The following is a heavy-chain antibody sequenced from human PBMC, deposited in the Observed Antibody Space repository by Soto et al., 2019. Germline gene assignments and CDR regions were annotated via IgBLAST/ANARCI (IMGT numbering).Heavy chain of an antibody. CDR2: ISGRGDTT. CDR3: AKPASDIVVLPAAILFDY. CDR1: GFTFSSYA. D-gene: IGHD2-2*01. Sequence: EVQLLESGGGLVQPGGSLRLSCAASGFTFSSYAMSWVRRAPGKGLEWVSDISGRGDTTYYADSVKGRFTISRDNSKNTVYLQMNSLRAEDTAVYFCAKPASDIVVLPAAILFDYWGQGALVTVSS. V-gene: IGHV3-23*01. J-gene: IGHJ4*02.